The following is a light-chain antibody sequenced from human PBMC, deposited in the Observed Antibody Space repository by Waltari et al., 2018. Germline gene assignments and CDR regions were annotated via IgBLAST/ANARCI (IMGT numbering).Light chain of an antibody. J-gene: IGKJ2*01. Sequence: DIVMTQSPLSLSVTPGEPASLSCRSSPSLLHSNGYYYLDWYLQKPGQSPQLLMYLTSHRASGAPDRFSGSGSGTDFTLKISRVEAEDVGVYYCMQPLQSPRTFGQGTKLEIK. CDR3: MQPLQSPRT. CDR1: PSLLHSNGYYY. V-gene: IGKV2-28*01. CDR2: LTS.